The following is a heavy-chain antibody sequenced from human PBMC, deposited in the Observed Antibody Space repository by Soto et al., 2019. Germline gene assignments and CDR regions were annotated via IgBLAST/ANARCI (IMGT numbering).Heavy chain of an antibody. Sequence: QVQLVESGGGVVQPGRSLRLSCEASGFTFSTYGMHWVRQAPGKGLEWVAIISYDENTKYYADSLKGRFTISRDNSKNTLYLDIYNVTPEDTAVYYCAKEVLAAGQGWFDPWGQGTLVTVSS. CDR3: AKEVLAAGQGWFDP. CDR1: GFTFSTYG. V-gene: IGHV3-30*18. J-gene: IGHJ5*02. CDR2: ISYDENTK. D-gene: IGHD6-25*01.